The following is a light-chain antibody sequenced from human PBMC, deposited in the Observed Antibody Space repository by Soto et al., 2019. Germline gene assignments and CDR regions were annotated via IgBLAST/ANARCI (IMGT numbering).Light chain of an antibody. J-gene: IGKJ4*01. CDR1: QSVSSNY. CDR3: QQYGSSPPLT. Sequence: EIVLTQSPGTLSLSPGERATLSCRASQSVSSNYLAWYQQKPGQAPRLLIYGASSRATGVPDRFSGSGSGTDFTLTISRLEPADFALYYCQQYGSSPPLTFGGGTKVEIK. V-gene: IGKV3-20*01. CDR2: GAS.